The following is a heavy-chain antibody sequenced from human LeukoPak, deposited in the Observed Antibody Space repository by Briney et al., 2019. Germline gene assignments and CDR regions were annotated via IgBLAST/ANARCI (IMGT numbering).Heavy chain of an antibody. CDR2: IYYSGST. CDR3: ARESWDCSGGSCCTWI. D-gene: IGHD2-15*01. CDR1: GGSISSYY. J-gene: IGHJ4*02. V-gene: IGHV4-59*12. Sequence: SETLSLTCTVSGGSISSYYWSWIRQPPGKGLEWIGYIYYSGSTNYNPSLKSRVTISVDTSKNQFSLKLSSVTAADTAVYYCARESWDCSGGSCCTWIWGQGTLVTVSS.